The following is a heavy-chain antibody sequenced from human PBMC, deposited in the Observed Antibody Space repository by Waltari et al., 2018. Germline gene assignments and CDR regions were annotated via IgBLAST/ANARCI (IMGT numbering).Heavy chain of an antibody. CDR1: GGSISPYH. J-gene: IGHJ5*02. Sequence: QVQLQESGPGLVKPSETLSLICSISGGSISPYHWTCIRTPPRKGLEWIGYINYSGSTYYNPSLKSRLTISVDTSKNQFSLKLTSMTAADTAVYYCARDTGHWIRGVSRGRGYFDPWGQGTPVTVSS. CDR2: INYSGST. V-gene: IGHV4-59*01. D-gene: IGHD3-10*01. CDR3: ARDTGHWIRGVSRGRGYFDP.